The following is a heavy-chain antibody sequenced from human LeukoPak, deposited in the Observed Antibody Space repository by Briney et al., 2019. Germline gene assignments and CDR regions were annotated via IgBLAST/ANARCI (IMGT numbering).Heavy chain of an antibody. CDR2: ISYDGSNK. Sequence: GGSLRLSCAASGFTADSNYLSWVRQAPGKGLEWVAVISYDGSNKYYADSVKGRFTISRDNSKNTLYLQMNSLRAEDTAVYYCAKGGNFDYWGQGTLVTVSS. CDR3: AKGGNFDY. V-gene: IGHV3-30*18. J-gene: IGHJ4*02. CDR1: GFTADSNY.